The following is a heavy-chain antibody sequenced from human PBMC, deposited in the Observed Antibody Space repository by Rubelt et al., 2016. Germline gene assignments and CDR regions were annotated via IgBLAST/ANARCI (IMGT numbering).Heavy chain of an antibody. CDR3: AHSQITIFGVVIIGYFDY. J-gene: IGHJ4*02. CDR1: GFSLSTSGVG. Sequence: QITLKESGPTLVKPTQTLTLTCTFSGFSLSTSGVGVGWIRQLPGKALEWLALIYWNDDKRYSPSLKSRITITKDTSKNQVVLTMTNMDPVDTATYYCAHSQITIFGVVIIGYFDYWGQGTLVTVSS. V-gene: IGHV2-5*01. CDR2: IYWNDDK. D-gene: IGHD3-3*01.